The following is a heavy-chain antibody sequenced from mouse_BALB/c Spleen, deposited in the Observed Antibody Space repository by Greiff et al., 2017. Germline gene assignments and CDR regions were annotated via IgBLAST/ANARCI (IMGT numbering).Heavy chain of an antibody. CDR3: AANFPMDY. Sequence: EVQVVESGGGLVQPGGSRKLSCAASGFTFSSFGMHWVRQAPEKGLEWVAYISSGSSTIYYADTVKGRFTISRDNPKNTLFLQMTSLRSEDTAMYYCAANFPMDYWGQGTSVTVSS. J-gene: IGHJ4*01. V-gene: IGHV5-17*02. CDR2: ISSGSSTI. CDR1: GFTFSSFG.